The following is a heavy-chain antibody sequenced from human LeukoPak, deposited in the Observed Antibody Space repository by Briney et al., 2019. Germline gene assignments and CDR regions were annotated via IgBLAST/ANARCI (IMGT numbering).Heavy chain of an antibody. J-gene: IGHJ4*02. V-gene: IGHV3-21*01. D-gene: IGHD3-22*01. CDR3: ARDAGEYYYDSSGYTDY. CDR1: GFTFSSYS. Sequence: GGSLRLSCAASGFTFSSYSMNWVRQAPGKGLEWVSSISSSSSYIYYADSVKGRFTISRDNAKNSLYLQMNSLRAEDTAVYYCARDAGEYYYDSSGYTDYWGQGTLVTVSS. CDR2: ISSSSSYI.